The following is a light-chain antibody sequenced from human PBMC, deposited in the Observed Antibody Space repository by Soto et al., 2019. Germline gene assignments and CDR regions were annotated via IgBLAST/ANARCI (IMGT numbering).Light chain of an antibody. CDR2: DAS. V-gene: IGKV3-11*01. CDR3: QQRSNLPLT. CDR1: QSVSSY. J-gene: IGKJ4*01. Sequence: EIVLTQSPATLSLSPGERATLSCRASQSVSSYLAWYQQKPGQAPRLLIYDASNRATGIPARFSGSGSGTEFTLTISSLEPEEFAVYYCQQRSNLPLTFGGGTKVEIK.